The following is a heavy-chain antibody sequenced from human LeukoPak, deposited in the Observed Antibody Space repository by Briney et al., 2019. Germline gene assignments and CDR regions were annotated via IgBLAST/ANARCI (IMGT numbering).Heavy chain of an antibody. CDR2: INHSGNT. J-gene: IGHJ3*02. D-gene: IGHD2-15*01. CDR3: AREEDCSGGICYLGNAFDI. Sequence: SETLSLTCAVYGGSFSGYYWSWIRQPPGKGLEWIGEINHSGNTNYNASLKSRVTISVDTSKNQFSLKLSSVTAADTAVYYCAREEDCSGGICYLGNAFDIWSQGTMVTVSS. V-gene: IGHV4-34*01. CDR1: GGSFSGYY.